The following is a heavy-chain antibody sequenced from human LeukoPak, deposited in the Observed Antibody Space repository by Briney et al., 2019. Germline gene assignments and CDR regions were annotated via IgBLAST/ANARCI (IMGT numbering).Heavy chain of an antibody. J-gene: IGHJ6*03. D-gene: IGHD1-26*01. Sequence: SETLSLTCTVSAGSLSSYYWSWIRPPPGKGLEWIGYIYCSGSTNYNPSLKSRVTISVDTSENQFSLKLSSVTAADTAVYYCARGTTPYSGSYWCSYYYHYYMDVRGKGTTVTVSS. CDR2: IYCSGST. CDR3: ARGTTPYSGSYWCSYYYHYYMDV. V-gene: IGHV4-59*01. CDR1: AGSLSSYY.